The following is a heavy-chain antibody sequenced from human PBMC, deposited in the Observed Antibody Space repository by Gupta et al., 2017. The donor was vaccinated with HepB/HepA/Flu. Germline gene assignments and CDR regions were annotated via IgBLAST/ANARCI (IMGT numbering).Heavy chain of an antibody. CDR2: INPNSGDT. Sequence: QVQLVQSGAEVKKPGASVKVSCKASGYISTGYHIHWVRQAPGQGLEWMGWINPNSGDTNYAPKFQGRVTMTRDMSITTAYMDLGSLRSDDTAVYYCARDGSYDYWGPGTLVTVSS. CDR3: ARDGSYDY. J-gene: IGHJ4*02. V-gene: IGHV1-2*02. CDR1: GYISTGYH.